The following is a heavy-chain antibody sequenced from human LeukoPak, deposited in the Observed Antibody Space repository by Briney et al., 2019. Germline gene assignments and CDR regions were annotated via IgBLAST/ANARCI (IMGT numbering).Heavy chain of an antibody. J-gene: IGHJ6*02. Sequence: PGGSLRLSCVGSGFTSIAYALTWARQAPGKGLEWVSGISGGGVTTYYADSVKGRFTISRDNSKNTLYLQMNSLRAEDTAVYYCARDLVPYGMDVWGQGTTVTVSS. D-gene: IGHD3-10*01. V-gene: IGHV3-23*01. CDR1: GFTSIAYA. CDR2: ISGGGVTT. CDR3: ARDLVPYGMDV.